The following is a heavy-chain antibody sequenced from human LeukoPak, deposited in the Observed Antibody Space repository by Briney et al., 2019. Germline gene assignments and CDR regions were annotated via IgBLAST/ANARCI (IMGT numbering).Heavy chain of an antibody. CDR1: GGTFSSYT. CDR2: IMPLFNTP. V-gene: IGHV1-69*05. Sequence: SVKVSCKASGGTFSSYTNTWVRQAPGQGLEWMGGIMPLFNTPNYAQQFQGGVTITTDESTSTAYMELSSLRFGDTAMYYCARVDRYHFYLDVWGKGTTVTVSS. J-gene: IGHJ6*03. CDR3: ARVDRYHFYLDV.